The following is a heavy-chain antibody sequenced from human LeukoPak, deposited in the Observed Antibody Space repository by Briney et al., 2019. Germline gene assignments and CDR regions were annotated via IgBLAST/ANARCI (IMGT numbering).Heavy chain of an antibody. J-gene: IGHJ4*02. Sequence: SETLSLTCTVSGGSISSYYWSWIRQPPGKGLEWIGSVCYSGSTYYNPSLKSRVTISVDTSKNQFSLKLSSVTAADTAVYYCARQYSGDSRSPFFDYWGQGTLVTVSS. D-gene: IGHD5-18*01. CDR2: VCYSGST. CDR1: GGSISSYY. CDR3: ARQYSGDSRSPFFDY. V-gene: IGHV4-59*05.